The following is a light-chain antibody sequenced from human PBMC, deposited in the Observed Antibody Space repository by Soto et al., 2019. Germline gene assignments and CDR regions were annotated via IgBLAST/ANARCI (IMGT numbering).Light chain of an antibody. CDR3: QVWDSSTGV. Sequence: SYELTQPLSVSVALGQTARITCGGNNIGSKNVHWYQQKPDQAPVLVIYRDSNRPSGIPERFSGSNSGNTATLTISRAQAGDEADYYCQVWDSSTGVFGTGTKLTVL. CDR1: NIGSKN. V-gene: IGLV3-9*01. CDR2: RDS. J-gene: IGLJ1*01.